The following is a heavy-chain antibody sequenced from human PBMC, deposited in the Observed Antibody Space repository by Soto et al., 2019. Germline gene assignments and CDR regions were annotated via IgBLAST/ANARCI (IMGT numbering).Heavy chain of an antibody. V-gene: IGHV3-13*01. CDR2: FGTAGDT. J-gene: IGHJ6*02. CDR1: GFPFSSYD. Sequence: EVQLVESGGGLVQPGGSLSLSCAASGFPFSSYDMHWVRQATGKGLEWVSTFGTAGDTYYLGSVKGRFTISTENAKNSLYLQMNSLRAGDTAVYYCARGSYGMDVWGQGTTVTVSS. CDR3: ARGSYGMDV. D-gene: IGHD3-10*01.